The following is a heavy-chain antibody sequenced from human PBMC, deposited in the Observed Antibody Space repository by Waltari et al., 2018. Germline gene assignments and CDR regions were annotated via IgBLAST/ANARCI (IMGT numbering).Heavy chain of an antibody. Sequence: QVQLVESGGGVVQPGGSLRPSCAASGFTFSRYGLHWVRQPPGKGLEWVAFIRYDGSNKYYADSVKGRFTISRDNSKNTLYLQMNSLRAEDTAVYYCAKDSCSGGSCYSVDYWGQGTLVTVSS. CDR1: GFTFSRYG. D-gene: IGHD2-15*01. J-gene: IGHJ4*02. CDR2: IRYDGSNK. CDR3: AKDSCSGGSCYSVDY. V-gene: IGHV3-30*02.